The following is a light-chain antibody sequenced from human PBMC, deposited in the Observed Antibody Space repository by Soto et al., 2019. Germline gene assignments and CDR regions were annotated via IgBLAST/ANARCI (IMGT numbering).Light chain of an antibody. CDR1: QSLLHSNGYNY. V-gene: IGKV2-28*01. CDR2: LGS. Sequence: DIVMTQSPLSLPVTPGEPASISCRSSQSLLHSNGYNYLDWYLQKPGQSPQLLIYLGSNRASGVPDKFSGSGSGTDFTLKISRVEAEDVRVYYCMQALQTPTFGQGTELEIK. CDR3: MQALQTPT. J-gene: IGKJ2*01.